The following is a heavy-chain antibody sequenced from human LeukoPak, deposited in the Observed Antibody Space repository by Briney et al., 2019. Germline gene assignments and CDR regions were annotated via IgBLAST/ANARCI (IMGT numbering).Heavy chain of an antibody. D-gene: IGHD3-22*01. CDR2: INWSGGST. V-gene: IGHV3-20*04. CDR1: GFTFDDYA. Sequence: GGSLRLSCAASGFTFDDYAMSWVRQAPGKGLEWVSGINWSGGSTGYADSVKGRFTISRDNAKNSLYLQMNSLRAEDTALYYCARAGVVGPYFYYYMDVWGNGTTVTISS. J-gene: IGHJ6*03. CDR3: ARAGVVGPYFYYYMDV.